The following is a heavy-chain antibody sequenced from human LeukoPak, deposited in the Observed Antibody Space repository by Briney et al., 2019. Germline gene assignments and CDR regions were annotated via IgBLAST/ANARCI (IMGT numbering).Heavy chain of an antibody. D-gene: IGHD2-2*01. CDR1: GFTFSSYD. CDR2: ITGNGGGT. V-gene: IGHV3-23*01. CDR3: AKGYCGSISCYYYYYMDV. Sequence: GGSLRLSCAASGFTFSSYDMIWVRQAPGKGLEWVSVITGNGGGTYYADSVKGRFTFSRDNSKNTLYLQMNSLRAGDTAVYYCAKGYCGSISCYYYYYMDVWGKGTTVTISS. J-gene: IGHJ6*03.